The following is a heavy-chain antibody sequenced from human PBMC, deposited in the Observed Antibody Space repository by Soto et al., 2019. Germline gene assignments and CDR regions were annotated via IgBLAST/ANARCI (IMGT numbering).Heavy chain of an antibody. V-gene: IGHV4-59*08. Sequence: QVQLQESGPGLVKSSETLSLTCTVSGGSISSYYWSWIRQPPGKGLEWIGYIYYSGSTNYNPSLKSRVTISVDTSKNQFSLKLSSVTAADTAVYYCARRREGYSSSLGGGWFDPWGQGTLVTVSS. J-gene: IGHJ5*02. D-gene: IGHD6-6*01. CDR3: ARRREGYSSSLGGGWFDP. CDR1: GGSISSYY. CDR2: IYYSGST.